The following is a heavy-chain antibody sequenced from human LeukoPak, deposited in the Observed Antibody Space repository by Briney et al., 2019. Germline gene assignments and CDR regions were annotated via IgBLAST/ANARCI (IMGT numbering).Heavy chain of an antibody. CDR1: GFTFSNAW. CDR3: TTVGMNIVVVPAAKGYDALDI. D-gene: IGHD2-2*01. CDR2: IKSKTDGGTT. V-gene: IGHV3-15*01. J-gene: IGHJ3*02. Sequence: GGSLRLSCAASGFTFSNAWMSWVRQAPGKGLEWVGRIKSKTDGGTTDYAAPVKGRFTISRDDSKNTLYLQMNSLKTEDTAVYYCTTVGMNIVVVPAAKGYDALDIWGQGTMVTVSS.